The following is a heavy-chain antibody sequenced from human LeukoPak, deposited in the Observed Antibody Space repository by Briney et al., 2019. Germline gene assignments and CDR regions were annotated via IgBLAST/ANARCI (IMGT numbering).Heavy chain of an antibody. Sequence: ASVKVSCKASGYTFTGYYMHWVRQAPGQGLEWMGWINPNSGGINYAQKFQGRVTMTRDTSISTAYMELSRLRSDDTVVYYCARGARSGSYQSWFDPWGQGTLVTVSS. V-gene: IGHV1-2*02. D-gene: IGHD1-26*01. CDR1: GYTFTGYY. CDR3: ARGARSGSYQSWFDP. CDR2: INPNSGGI. J-gene: IGHJ5*02.